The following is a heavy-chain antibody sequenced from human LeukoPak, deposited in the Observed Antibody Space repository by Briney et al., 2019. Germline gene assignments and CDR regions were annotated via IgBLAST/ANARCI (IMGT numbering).Heavy chain of an antibody. J-gene: IGHJ4*02. CDR1: GGSISSYY. V-gene: IGHV4-4*07. CDR2: IYTSGST. CDR3: ARENSGSCREFDY. D-gene: IGHD1-26*01. Sequence: SETLSLTCTVYGGSISSYYWSWIRQPAGKGREWTGRIYTSGSTNYNASLKSRVSMSVDTSKNQFFLKLSAVTAADTAVFYCARENSGSCREFDYWGQGTLVTVSS.